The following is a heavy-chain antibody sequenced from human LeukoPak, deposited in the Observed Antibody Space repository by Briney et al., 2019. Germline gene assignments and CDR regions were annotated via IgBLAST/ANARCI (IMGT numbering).Heavy chain of an antibody. J-gene: IGHJ4*02. Sequence: ASVKVSCKASGYTFTSYGISWLRQPPGQGLEWMGRIIPNLRLANYAHKFQGRVTITADKSTNTVCMELSSLRSEDTDVYYCARVDTAMVIDYWGQGTLVNGS. D-gene: IGHD5-18*01. CDR3: ARVDTAMVIDY. CDR2: IIPNLRLA. V-gene: IGHV1-69*04. CDR1: GYTFTSYG.